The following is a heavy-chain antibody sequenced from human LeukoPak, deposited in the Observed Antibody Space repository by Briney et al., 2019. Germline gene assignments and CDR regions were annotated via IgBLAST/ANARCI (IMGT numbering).Heavy chain of an antibody. D-gene: IGHD6-13*01. CDR3: AKSPASIAAAGGVDY. CDR1: GFTFSSYA. CDR2: ISGSGGST. J-gene: IGHJ4*02. V-gene: IGHV3-23*01. Sequence: GGSLRLSCAASGFTFSSYAMSWVRQAPGKGLEGVSAISGSGGSTYYADSVKGRLTISRDNSKNTLYLQMNSLRAEDTAVYYCAKSPASIAAAGGVDYWGQGTLVTVSS.